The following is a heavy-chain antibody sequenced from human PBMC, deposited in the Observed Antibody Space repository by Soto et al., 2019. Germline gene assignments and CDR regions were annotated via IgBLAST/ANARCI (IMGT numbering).Heavy chain of an antibody. CDR3: ARHYDFWSGYYPRYYMDV. CDR1: GYTFTSYG. D-gene: IGHD3-3*01. CDR2: ISAYNGNT. V-gene: IGHV1-18*01. J-gene: IGHJ6*03. Sequence: GASVKVSCKASGYTFTSYGISWVRQAPGQGLEWMGWISAYNGNTNYAQKLQGRVTMTTDTSTSTAYMELRSLRSDDTAVYYFARHYDFWSGYYPRYYMDVWGKGTTVTVSS.